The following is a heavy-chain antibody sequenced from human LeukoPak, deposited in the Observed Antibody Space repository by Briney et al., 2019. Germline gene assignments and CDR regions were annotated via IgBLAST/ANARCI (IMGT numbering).Heavy chain of an antibody. V-gene: IGHV1-2*04. J-gene: IGHJ4*02. Sequence: ASVKVSCKASGYTFTAYHLHWVRQAPGQGLEWMGWINPNSGGTNYAQKFQGWVTMTRDTSISTAYMELSRLRSDDTAVYYCARVQSSSWYTPDYWGQGTLVTVSS. CDR1: GYTFTAYH. CDR3: ARVQSSSWYTPDY. D-gene: IGHD6-13*01. CDR2: INPNSGGT.